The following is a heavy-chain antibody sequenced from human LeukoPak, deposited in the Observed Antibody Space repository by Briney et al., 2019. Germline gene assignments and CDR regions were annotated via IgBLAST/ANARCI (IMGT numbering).Heavy chain of an antibody. D-gene: IGHD1-14*01. CDR3: ARAPEPYYGMDV. CDR2: IWYDGSNK. CDR1: GFTFNTYA. J-gene: IGHJ6*02. V-gene: IGHV3-33*01. Sequence: GGSLRLSCAASGFTFNTYAMNWVRQAPGKGLEWVAVIWYDGSNKYYADSVKGRFTISRDNSKNTLYLQMNSLRAEDTAVYYCARAPEPYYGMDVWGQGTTVTVSS.